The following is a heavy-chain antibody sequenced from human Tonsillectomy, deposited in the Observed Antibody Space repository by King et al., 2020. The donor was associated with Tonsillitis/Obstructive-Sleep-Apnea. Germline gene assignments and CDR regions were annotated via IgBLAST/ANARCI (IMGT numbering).Heavy chain of an antibody. D-gene: IGHD1-26*01. Sequence: QLVQSGAEVKKPGASVKVSCKASGYTVTGFFLHWVRQAPGNGLEWMGWINPNSGGTEYAQKFRGPVTMTRETSIHTAYMELNRLRSDDTAIYYCATNLDTGSFYRDYFDSWGQGTLLTVSS. V-gene: IGHV1-2*02. J-gene: IGHJ4*02. CDR3: ATNLDTGSFYRDYFDS. CDR1: GYTVTGFF. CDR2: INPNSGGT.